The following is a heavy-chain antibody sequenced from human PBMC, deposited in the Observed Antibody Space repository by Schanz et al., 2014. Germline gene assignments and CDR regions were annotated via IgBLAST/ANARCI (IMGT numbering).Heavy chain of an antibody. Sequence: QVQLVQSGAEVKKPGASVKVSCKASGYTFTSYYMYWVRQAPGQGLEWMGVINPSGGSTIYAQKFQGRVTMTRDTCTSTVYMELSSLRSEDTAVYYCARGTRVRTTDFWSGLYYFDYWGQGTLVTVSS. CDR1: GYTFTSYY. J-gene: IGHJ4*02. CDR3: ARGTRVRTTDFWSGLYYFDY. CDR2: INPSGGST. D-gene: IGHD3-3*01. V-gene: IGHV1-46*01.